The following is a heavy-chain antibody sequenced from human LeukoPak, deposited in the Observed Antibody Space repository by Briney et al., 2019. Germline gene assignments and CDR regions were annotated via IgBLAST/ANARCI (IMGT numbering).Heavy chain of an antibody. D-gene: IGHD3-16*02. J-gene: IGHJ4*02. Sequence: GSLSLSFAASGFPFSTYAMSWGRRAPGKGLGWVSTIIGSGANTYYADSVRGRFTISRDNSKNTLYLHMNNLRAEDTAVYYCAKERAGYTNPYYFDYWGQGTLVTVSS. CDR3: AKERAGYTNPYYFDY. CDR2: IIGSGANT. CDR1: GFPFSTYA. V-gene: IGHV3-23*01.